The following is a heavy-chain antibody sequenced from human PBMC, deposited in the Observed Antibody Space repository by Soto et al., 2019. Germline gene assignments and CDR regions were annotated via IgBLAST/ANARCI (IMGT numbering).Heavy chain of an antibody. CDR3: VRFYGSGSYSLVDN. D-gene: IGHD3-10*01. CDR1: GGTFNTDG. J-gene: IGHJ4*02. CDR2: IIPMFGTP. Sequence: QVQLVQSGADVKKSGSSVKVSCKASGGTFNTDGFNWVRQAPGQGLEWMGGIIPMFGTPNYAQKFQARVTIGADEFTRTVYMELSSLQSEDTAVYYCVRFYGSGSYSLVDNWGPGTLVTVSS. V-gene: IGHV1-69*01.